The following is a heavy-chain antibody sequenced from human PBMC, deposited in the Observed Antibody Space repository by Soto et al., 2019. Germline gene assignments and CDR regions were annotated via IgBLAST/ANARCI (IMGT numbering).Heavy chain of an antibody. CDR2: VHHSWGS. V-gene: IGHV4-59*08. Sequence: QVQLQESGPGLVKPSETLSLSCTVSGGSISSYYWSWFRQSPGKRMEWIGYVHHSWGSSYNPSLQSRVAISLDTSNSQVSLKVTSVTATDTAVYYCARQGFGPLHGLVDVWGQGTTVTVSS. J-gene: IGHJ6*02. D-gene: IGHD3-10*01. CDR1: GGSISSYY. CDR3: ARQGFGPLHGLVDV.